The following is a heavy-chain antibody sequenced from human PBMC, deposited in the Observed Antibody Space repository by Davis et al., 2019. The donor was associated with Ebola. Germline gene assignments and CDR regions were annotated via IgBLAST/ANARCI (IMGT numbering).Heavy chain of an antibody. V-gene: IGHV3-23*01. Sequence: PGGSLRLSCAASGFTFSSYAMSWVRQAPGKGLGWVSAISGSGGRTYYADSVKGWFTISRDNSKNTLYLQMNSVRDEDTAVYYCASGTLYYYMDVWGKGTTVTVSS. CDR2: ISGSGGRT. D-gene: IGHD1-1*01. CDR3: ASGTLYYYMDV. CDR1: GFTFSSYA. J-gene: IGHJ6*03.